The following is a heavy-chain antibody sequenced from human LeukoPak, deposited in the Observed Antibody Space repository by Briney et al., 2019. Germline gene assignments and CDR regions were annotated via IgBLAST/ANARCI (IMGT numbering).Heavy chain of an antibody. CDR2: IKQDGSEK. D-gene: IGHD3-10*01. CDR1: GLTFSSYW. V-gene: IGHV3-7*01. Sequence: GGSLRLSCAASGLTFSSYWMSWVRQAPGKGLEWVANIKQDGSEKYYVDSVKGRFTISRDNAKNSLYLQMNSLRAEDTAVYYCARDTYGSGSYFYYYGMDVWGQGTTVTVSS. J-gene: IGHJ6*02. CDR3: ARDTYGSGSYFYYYGMDV.